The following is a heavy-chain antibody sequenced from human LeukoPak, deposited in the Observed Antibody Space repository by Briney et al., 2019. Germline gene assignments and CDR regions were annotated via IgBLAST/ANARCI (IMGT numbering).Heavy chain of an antibody. Sequence: PSETLSLTCTVSGGSISSYYWSWIRRPPGKGLEWIGYIYYSGSTNYNPSLKSRVTISVDTSKNQFSLKLSSVTAADTAVYYCARGHFDWFDYYYYYYMDVWGKGTTVTISS. CDR3: ARGHFDWFDYYYYYYMDV. J-gene: IGHJ6*03. CDR2: IYYSGST. CDR1: GGSISSYY. D-gene: IGHD3-9*01. V-gene: IGHV4-59*01.